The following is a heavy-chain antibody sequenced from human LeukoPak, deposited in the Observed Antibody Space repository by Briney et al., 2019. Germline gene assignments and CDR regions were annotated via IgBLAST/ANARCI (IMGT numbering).Heavy chain of an antibody. Sequence: PGGSLRLSCAAFGLTFSSYAMSWVRQAPGKGLEWVSCISGSVGSTYYADSVKGRLTISRDNSKNTLYLQMNSVRAEDTAVYYCAVRGNYYVGYWGQGTLVTVSS. CDR1: GLTFSSYA. J-gene: IGHJ4*02. V-gene: IGHV3-23*01. CDR3: AVRGNYYVGY. D-gene: IGHD1-26*01. CDR2: ISGSVGST.